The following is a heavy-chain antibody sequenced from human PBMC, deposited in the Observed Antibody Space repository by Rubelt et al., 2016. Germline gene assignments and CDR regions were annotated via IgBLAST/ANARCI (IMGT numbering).Heavy chain of an antibody. Sequence: QVQLQQWGAGLLKPSETLSLTCAVYGGSFSGYYWSWIRQPPGKGLEWIGEINHSGSTNYNPSLKSRVTISVDTSKNQFSLKLSSVTAADTAVYYCARGRKYCSSTSCYDGYYYFDYWGQGTLVTVSS. CDR2: INHSGST. V-gene: IGHV4-34*01. D-gene: IGHD2-2*01. CDR1: GGSFSGYY. CDR3: ARGRKYCSSTSCYDGYYYFDY. J-gene: IGHJ4*02.